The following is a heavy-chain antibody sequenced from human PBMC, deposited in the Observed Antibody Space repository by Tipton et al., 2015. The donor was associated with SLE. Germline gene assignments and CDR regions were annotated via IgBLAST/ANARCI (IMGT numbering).Heavy chain of an antibody. J-gene: IGHJ4*02. CDR3: ARGLTNYDY. V-gene: IGHV4-34*01. D-gene: IGHD1-7*01. CDR2: INEGAIT. CDR1: GGSFSDYY. Sequence: LRLSCAVYGGSFSDYYWTWIRQPPGKGLEWIGEINEGAITNYNPSLRSRVTISVDTSKNQVSLKLNSVTAADTAVYYCARGLTNYDYWGQGTLVTVSS.